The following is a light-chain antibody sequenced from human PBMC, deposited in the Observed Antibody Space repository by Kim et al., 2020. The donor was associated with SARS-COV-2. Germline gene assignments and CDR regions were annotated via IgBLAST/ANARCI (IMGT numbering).Light chain of an antibody. J-gene: IGKJ3*01. CDR1: QDIRKY. CDR3: QQSYSSLFS. CDR2: AAS. V-gene: IGKV1-39*01. Sequence: DIQMTQSPSSLSASVGDRVTITCRASQDIRKYLNWYQQKPGKVPKVLIYAASRLQSGVPSRFSGSGSGTDFTLTISGLQPDDFATYYCQQSYSSLFSFGPGTKVDIK.